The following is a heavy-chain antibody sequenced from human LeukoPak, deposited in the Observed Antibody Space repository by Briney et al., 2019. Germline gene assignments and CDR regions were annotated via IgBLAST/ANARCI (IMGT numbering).Heavy chain of an antibody. D-gene: IGHD6-19*01. CDR3: AKRRYSSVSIDY. J-gene: IGHJ4*02. CDR2: ISYDGSDT. CDR1: GFSCGSCG. V-gene: IGHV3-30*18. Sequence: GGSLRLSCAASGFSCGSCGMHWVRQAPGKGLEWVAVISYDGSDTYYASSLKGRFTISRDNSKNTVFLQMNSLRAEDTAVYYCAKRRYSSVSIDYWGQGTLVTVSS.